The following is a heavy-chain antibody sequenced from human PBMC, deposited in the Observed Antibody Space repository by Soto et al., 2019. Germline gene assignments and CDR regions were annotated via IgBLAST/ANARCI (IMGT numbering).Heavy chain of an antibody. CDR3: ATSYLAY. Sequence: PGGSLRLSCAASGITFSSYWISWVRQAPGKGLEWVANIKQDGSEKYYVDSVKGRFTISRDNAKKSVYLQMNILRGEDTAVYYCATSYLAYWGQGTLVTVSS. CDR2: IKQDGSEK. J-gene: IGHJ4*02. D-gene: IGHD6-6*01. CDR1: GITFSSYW. V-gene: IGHV3-7*01.